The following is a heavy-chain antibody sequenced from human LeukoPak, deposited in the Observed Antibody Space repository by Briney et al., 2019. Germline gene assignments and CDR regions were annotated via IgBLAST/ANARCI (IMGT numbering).Heavy chain of an antibody. Sequence: VKVSCKASGFPFTGYYIHWVRQAPGQGLEWMGWISAYNGNTNYAQKLQGRVTMTTDTSTSTAYMELRSLRSDDTAVYYCARDVDYNWFDPWGQGTLVTVSS. CDR2: ISAYNGNT. CDR3: ARDVDYNWFDP. CDR1: GFPFTGYY. V-gene: IGHV1-18*04. D-gene: IGHD2-15*01. J-gene: IGHJ5*02.